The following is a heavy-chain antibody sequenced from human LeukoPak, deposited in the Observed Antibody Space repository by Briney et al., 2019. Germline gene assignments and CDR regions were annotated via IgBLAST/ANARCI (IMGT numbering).Heavy chain of an antibody. V-gene: IGHV3-23*01. CDR2: ISGSGGST. CDR3: ARDIGGSSGAFDI. D-gene: IGHD4-23*01. CDR1: GFTFSSYA. J-gene: IGHJ3*02. Sequence: GGSLRLSCAASGFTFSSYAMSWVRQAPGKGLEWVSAISGSGGSTYYADSVKGRFTISRDNSKNTLYLQMNSLRAEDTAVYYCARDIGGSSGAFDIWGQGTMVTVSS.